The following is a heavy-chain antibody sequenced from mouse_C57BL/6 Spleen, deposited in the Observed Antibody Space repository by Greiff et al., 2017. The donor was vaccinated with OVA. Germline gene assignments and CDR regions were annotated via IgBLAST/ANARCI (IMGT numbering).Heavy chain of an antibody. CDR3: TSSWGDFDY. D-gene: IGHD4-1*01. V-gene: IGHV14-4*01. J-gene: IGHJ2*01. Sequence: EVQLQQSGAELVRPGASVKLSCTASGFNIKDDYMHWVKQRPEQGLEWIGWIDPENGDTEYASKFQGKATITADTSSNTAYLQLSSLTSEDTAVYYCTSSWGDFDYWGQGTTLTVSS. CDR1: GFNIKDDY. CDR2: IDPENGDT.